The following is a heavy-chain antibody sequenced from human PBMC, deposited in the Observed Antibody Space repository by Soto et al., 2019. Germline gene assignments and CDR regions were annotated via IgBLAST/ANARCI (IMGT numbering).Heavy chain of an antibody. CDR3: ARGGETVVVAATRFDFDY. V-gene: IGHV1-2*04. CDR1: GYTFTGYY. CDR2: INPNSGGT. D-gene: IGHD2-15*01. Sequence: ASVKVSCKASGYTFTGYYMHWVRQAPGQGLEWMGWINPNSGGTNYAQKFQGWVTMTRDTSISTAYMELSRLRSDDTAVYYCARGGETVVVAATRFDFDYWGQGTLVTVSS. J-gene: IGHJ4*02.